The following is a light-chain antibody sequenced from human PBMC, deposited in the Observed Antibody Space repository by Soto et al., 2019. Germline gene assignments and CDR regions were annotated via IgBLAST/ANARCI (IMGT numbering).Light chain of an antibody. CDR2: GNS. CDR1: SSNIGAGYD. J-gene: IGLJ3*02. Sequence: VLTQPPSVSGAPGQRVTISCTGSSSNIGAGYDVHWYQQLPGTAPKLLIYGNSNRPSGVPDRFSGSKSGTSASLAITGLQAEDEADYYCQSYDSSLSGTVFGGGTKLTVL. CDR3: QSYDSSLSGTV. V-gene: IGLV1-40*01.